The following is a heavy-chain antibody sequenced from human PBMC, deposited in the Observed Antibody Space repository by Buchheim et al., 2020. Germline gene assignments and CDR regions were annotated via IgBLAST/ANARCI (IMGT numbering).Heavy chain of an antibody. CDR2: IVGSGSSI. J-gene: IGHJ6*02. CDR1: EVTFSRYA. CDR3: AKCTYGDYFHYGMDV. V-gene: IGHV3-23*04. Sequence: EVQLVESGGGLVQPGGSLRLSCAASEVTFSRYAMNWVRQAPGKGPEWVSSIVGSGSSIYYADSVKGRFTISRDNHENTLYLQMNSLRADDTALYYCAKCTYGDYFHYGMDVWGQGT. D-gene: IGHD4-17*01.